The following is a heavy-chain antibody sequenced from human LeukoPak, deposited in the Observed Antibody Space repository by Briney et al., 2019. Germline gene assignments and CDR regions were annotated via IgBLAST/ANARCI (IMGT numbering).Heavy chain of an antibody. J-gene: IGHJ4*02. Sequence: PSETLSLTCTVSGGSISSYYWSWIRQPPGEGLEWIGYIYYSGSTNYNPSLKSRVTISVDTSKNQFSLKLSSVTAADTAVYYCARDRGNYYDSSGYYPAYYFDYWGQGTLVTVSS. CDR2: IYYSGST. V-gene: IGHV4-59*13. CDR1: GGSISSYY. CDR3: ARDRGNYYDSSGYYPAYYFDY. D-gene: IGHD3-22*01.